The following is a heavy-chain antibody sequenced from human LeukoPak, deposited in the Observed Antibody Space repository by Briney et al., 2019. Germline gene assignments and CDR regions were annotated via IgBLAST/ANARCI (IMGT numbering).Heavy chain of an antibody. J-gene: IGHJ4*02. CDR2: IYYSGST. V-gene: IGHV4-39*07. Sequence: SETLSLTCTVSGGSISSSSYYWGWIRQPPGKGLEWIGSIYYSGSTYYNPSLKSRVTISVDTSKNQFSLKLSSVTAADTAVYYCARAPYYYDSSGYRSFDYWGQGTLVTVSS. D-gene: IGHD3-22*01. CDR3: ARAPYYYDSSGYRSFDY. CDR1: GGSISSSSYY.